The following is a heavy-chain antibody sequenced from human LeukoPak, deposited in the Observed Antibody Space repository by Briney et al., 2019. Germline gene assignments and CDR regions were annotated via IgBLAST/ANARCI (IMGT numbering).Heavy chain of an antibody. Sequence: SSETLSLTCAVYGGSFSGYYWSWIRQPPGKGLEWIGEINHSGSTNYNPSLKSRVTISVDTSKNQFSLKLSSVTAADTAVYYCAGRVDTDPRVFPRLVNWGQGTLVTVSS. CDR3: AGRVDTDPRVFPRLVN. CDR2: INHSGST. D-gene: IGHD5-18*01. CDR1: GGSFSGYY. J-gene: IGHJ4*02. V-gene: IGHV4-34*01.